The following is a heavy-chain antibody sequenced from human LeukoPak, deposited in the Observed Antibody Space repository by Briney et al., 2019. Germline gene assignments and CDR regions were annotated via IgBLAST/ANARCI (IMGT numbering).Heavy chain of an antibody. CDR1: GFTFSSYS. D-gene: IGHD3-22*01. V-gene: IGHV3-23*01. CDR3: AKGEPGYYDSSGPDFDY. Sequence: GGSLRLSCAASGFTFSSYSMNWVRQAPGKGLEWVSTISNSGGNTHYADSVMGRFTISRDNSKNTLYLQMNSLRAEDTAAYYCAKGEPGYYDSSGPDFDYWGQGTLVTVSS. CDR2: ISNSGGNT. J-gene: IGHJ4*02.